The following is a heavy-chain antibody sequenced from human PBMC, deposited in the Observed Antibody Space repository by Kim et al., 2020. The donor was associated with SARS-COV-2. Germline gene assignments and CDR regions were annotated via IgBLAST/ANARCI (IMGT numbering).Heavy chain of an antibody. CDR2: IYPGDYET. CDR3: ARLGYYRGAFDI. CDR1: GYSFTSYW. J-gene: IGHJ3*02. D-gene: IGHD3-10*01. V-gene: IGHV5-51*01. Sequence: GESLKISCKGSGYSFTSYWIGWVRQMPGKGLDWMGIIYPGDYETRYSPSFQGQVTIPADKSISTAYLQWSSLKASDTAMYYCARLGYYRGAFDIWGQGTMVTVSS.